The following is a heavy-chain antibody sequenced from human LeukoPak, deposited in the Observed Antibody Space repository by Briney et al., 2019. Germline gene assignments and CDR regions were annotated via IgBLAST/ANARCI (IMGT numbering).Heavy chain of an antibody. D-gene: IGHD3-22*01. J-gene: IGHJ3*02. CDR1: GFTFSSYW. CDR3: ARVARVYDSSGYWDAFDI. Sequence: PGGSLSLSCAASGFTFSSYWMSWVRQAPGKGLEWVANIKQDGSEKYYVDSVKGRFTISRDNAKNSLYLQMNSLRAEDTAVYYCARVARVYDSSGYWDAFDIWGQGTMVTVSS. V-gene: IGHV3-7*01. CDR2: IKQDGSEK.